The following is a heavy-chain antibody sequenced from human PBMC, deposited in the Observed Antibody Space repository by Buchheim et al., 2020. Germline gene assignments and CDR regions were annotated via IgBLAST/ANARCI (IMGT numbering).Heavy chain of an antibody. Sequence: QVQLQESGPRLVKPSETLSLTCTVSGGSISSYYWSWIRQPPGKGLEWIGYIYYSGSTNYNPSLKSRVTISVDTSKNQLSLKLSSVTAADTAVYYCARDGDYYDSSGYAYFQHWGQGTL. D-gene: IGHD3-22*01. V-gene: IGHV4-59*01. CDR1: GGSISSYY. J-gene: IGHJ1*01. CDR2: IYYSGST. CDR3: ARDGDYYDSSGYAYFQH.